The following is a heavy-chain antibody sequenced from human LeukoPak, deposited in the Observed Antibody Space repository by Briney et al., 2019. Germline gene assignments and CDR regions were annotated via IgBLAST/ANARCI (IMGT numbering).Heavy chain of an antibody. CDR2: IRYDGSNK. V-gene: IGHV3-30*02. J-gene: IGHJ4*02. D-gene: IGHD3-22*01. Sequence: GGSLRLSCAASGFTFSSYGMHWVRQAPGKGLEWVAFIRYDGSNKYYADSVKGRSTISRDNSKNTLYLQMNSLRAEDTAVYYCASPTWYYYDSSGYPGEYYFDYWGQGTLVTVSS. CDR1: GFTFSSYG. CDR3: ASPTWYYYDSSGYPGEYYFDY.